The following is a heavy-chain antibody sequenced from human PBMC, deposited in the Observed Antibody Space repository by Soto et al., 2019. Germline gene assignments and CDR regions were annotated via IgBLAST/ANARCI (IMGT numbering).Heavy chain of an antibody. CDR2: IIPIFGTA. V-gene: IGHV1-69*01. D-gene: IGHD2-15*01. Sequence: QVQLVQSGAEVKKPGSSVKVSCKASGGTFSSYAISWVRQAPGQGLEWMGGIIPIFGTANYAQKFQGRVTITADESTSTAYMELSSLRSEDTAVYYCASLVYCSGGSCWNWFDPWGQGTLVTVSS. CDR1: GGTFSSYA. CDR3: ASLVYCSGGSCWNWFDP. J-gene: IGHJ5*02.